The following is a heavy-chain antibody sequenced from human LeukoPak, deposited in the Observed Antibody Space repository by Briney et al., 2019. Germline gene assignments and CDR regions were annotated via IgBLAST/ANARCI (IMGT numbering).Heavy chain of an antibody. J-gene: IGHJ3*02. CDR2: IYYSGRT. V-gene: IGHV4-59*01. CDR1: VGSSSIDN. CDR3: AWKNGFDI. Sequence: SETLSLTCIVSVGSSSIDNWSWIRQTPGKGLEWIGCIYYSGRTYYNPSLKSRVTISVDMSKSQFSLRLTSVTAADTAVYYFAWKNGFDIWGQGTLVTVSS. D-gene: IGHD1-1*01.